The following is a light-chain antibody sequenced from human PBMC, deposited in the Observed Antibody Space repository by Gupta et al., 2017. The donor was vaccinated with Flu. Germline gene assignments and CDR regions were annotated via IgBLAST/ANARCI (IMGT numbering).Light chain of an antibody. CDR2: SNN. J-gene: IGLJ3*02. Sequence: QSVLTKPPSASGTPGQRVTISCSGSSSNIGSNTVNWYQQLPGTAPKLLIYSNNQRPSGVPDRCSGPKSGTSASLAISGLQSEDEAYYYCAAWDDSLNGVFGGGTKLTVL. V-gene: IGLV1-44*01. CDR1: SSNIGSNT. CDR3: AAWDDSLNGV.